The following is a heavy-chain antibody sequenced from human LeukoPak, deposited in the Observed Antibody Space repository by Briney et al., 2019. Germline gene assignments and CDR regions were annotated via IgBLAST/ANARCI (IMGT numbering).Heavy chain of an antibody. D-gene: IGHD5-12*01. J-gene: IGHJ4*02. CDR1: GFSFISYG. CDR3: ATNGGGDSGYGNFDY. Sequence: GGSLRLSCAASGFSFISYGMYWVRQAPGKGLESVAFIRYDGSNKYYADSVKGRFTISRDNAKNSLYLQMNSLRPEDTALYYCATNGGGDSGYGNFDYWGQGTLVTVSS. CDR2: IRYDGSNK. V-gene: IGHV3-30*02.